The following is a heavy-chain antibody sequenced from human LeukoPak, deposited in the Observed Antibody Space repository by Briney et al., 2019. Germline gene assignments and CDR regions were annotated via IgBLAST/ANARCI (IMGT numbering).Heavy chain of an antibody. Sequence: ASVKVSCKASGYTFTGYYMHWVRQAPGQGLEWMGWINPNSGGTNCAQKFQGRVTMTRDTSISTAYMERSRLRSDDTAVYYCARAGAPDAFDIWGQGTMVTVSS. D-gene: IGHD3-10*01. J-gene: IGHJ3*02. CDR3: ARAGAPDAFDI. CDR1: GYTFTGYY. CDR2: INPNSGGT. V-gene: IGHV1-2*02.